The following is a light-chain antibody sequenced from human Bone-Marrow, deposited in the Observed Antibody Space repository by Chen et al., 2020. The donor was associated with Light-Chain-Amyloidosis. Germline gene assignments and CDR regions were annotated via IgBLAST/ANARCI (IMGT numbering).Light chain of an antibody. CDR1: QTISTF. J-gene: IGKJ4*01. V-gene: IGKV1-39*01. CDR3: QQSHSTPRT. CDR2: AAS. Sequence: DIQLTQSPSSLSSTVGDTVTITCRESQTISTFLNWYQQKPGKAPNLLIYAASSLQSGVPSRFSGSGSGTDFTLTINSLQPEDVATYYCQQSHSTPRTFGGGTKVEIK.